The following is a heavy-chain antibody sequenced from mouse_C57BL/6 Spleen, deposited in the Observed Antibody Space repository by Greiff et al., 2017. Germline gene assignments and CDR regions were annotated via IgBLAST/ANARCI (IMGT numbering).Heavy chain of an antibody. CDR1: GYTFTSYW. J-gene: IGHJ1*03. Sequence: QVQLQQPGAELVKPGASVQLSCKASGYTFTSYWMHWVKQRPGRGLEWIGRIDPNSGGTKYNEKFKSKATLTVDKPSSTAYMQLSSLTSEDSAVYYCAIEGYCGSSPWWYFDVWGTWTTVTSSS. CDR3: AIEGYCGSSPWWYFDV. V-gene: IGHV1-72*01. CDR2: IDPNSGGT. D-gene: IGHD1-1*01.